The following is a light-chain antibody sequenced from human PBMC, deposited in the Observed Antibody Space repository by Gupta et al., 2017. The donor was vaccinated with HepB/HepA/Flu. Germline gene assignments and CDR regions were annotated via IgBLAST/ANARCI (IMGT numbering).Light chain of an antibody. Sequence: DIVMTQSPASLALSLGERATINCTSSQSVLYSSDNNNYLSWYQQKPGQPPKLLIYWASAREYGVPDRFSGSGSGTDFTLTISSLHAEDVAVYYCQQDYAIPWTFGQGTKLEIK. CDR2: WAS. CDR3: QQDYAIPWT. CDR1: QSVLYSSDNNNY. J-gene: IGKJ1*01. V-gene: IGKV4-1*01.